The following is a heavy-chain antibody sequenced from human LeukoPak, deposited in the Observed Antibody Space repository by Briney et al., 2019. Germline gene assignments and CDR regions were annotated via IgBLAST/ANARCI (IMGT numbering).Heavy chain of an antibody. V-gene: IGHV3-23*01. CDR3: AKLLGTMWPMWGLDV. Sequence: GGSLRLSCAVSGFTFSSHAMNWVRQAPGKGLEWIAGINIRSTGTYYADSVEGRFTISRDDSKNTLYLQMNTLSVEDTAVYYCAKLLGTMWPMWGLDVWGQGTTVTVSS. CDR2: INIRSTGT. D-gene: IGHD2-8*02. CDR1: GFTFSSHA. J-gene: IGHJ6*02.